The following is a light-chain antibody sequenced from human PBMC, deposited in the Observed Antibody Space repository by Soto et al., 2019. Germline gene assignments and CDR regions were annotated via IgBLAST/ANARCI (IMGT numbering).Light chain of an antibody. CDR2: GPS. J-gene: IGKJ5*01. V-gene: IGKV3-11*01. CDR3: QQRADWPIT. Sequence: IVLPQSPATLSLSPGERATLSCRASQSVSSYLAWYQQKPGQAPTLLLSGPSTRATGIPARFSGSWSGTDFTLPISSLEPHDFAAYYCQQRADWPITFGQGTRLEIK. CDR1: QSVSSY.